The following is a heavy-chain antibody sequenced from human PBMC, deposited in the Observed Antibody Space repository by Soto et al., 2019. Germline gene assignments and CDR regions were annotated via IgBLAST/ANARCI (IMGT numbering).Heavy chain of an antibody. V-gene: IGHV3-23*01. J-gene: IGHJ4*02. D-gene: IGHD3-16*01. Sequence: GGSLRLSCAASGFTFSSYAMSWVRQAPGKGLEWVSAISGSGGSTYYADSVKGRFTISRDNSKNTLHLQMNSLRAEDTAVYYCAKRPRYDYVWGTSAIIDYWGQGTLVTVSS. CDR2: ISGSGGST. CDR3: AKRPRYDYVWGTSAIIDY. CDR1: GFTFSSYA.